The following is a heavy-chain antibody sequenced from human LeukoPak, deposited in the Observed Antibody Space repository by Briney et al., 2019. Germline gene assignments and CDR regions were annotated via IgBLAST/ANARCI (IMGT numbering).Heavy chain of an antibody. CDR1: VGSISSHY. V-gene: IGHV4-59*11. CDR2: IYYSGST. D-gene: IGHD7-27*01. CDR3: ARLLTGDYYYYYYMDV. J-gene: IGHJ6*03. Sequence: SETLSLTCTVSVGSISSHYWSWIRQPPGKGLEWIGYIYYSGSTNYNPSLKSRVTISVDTSKNQFSLKPSSVTAADTAVYYCARLLTGDYYYYYYMDVWGKGTTVTVSS.